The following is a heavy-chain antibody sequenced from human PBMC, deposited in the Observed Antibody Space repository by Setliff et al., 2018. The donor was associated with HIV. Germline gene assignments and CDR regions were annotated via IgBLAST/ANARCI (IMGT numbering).Heavy chain of an antibody. CDR1: GGSFSGDY. Sequence: KPSETLSLTCAVYGGSFSGDYWVWIRQSPGKGLELIGDISQTRSTNYDPSLKSRVTISLDTSKNQLSLKLTSVSAADTAVYYCARGRLRTVTSLIKKRASYTWLDPWGQGTLVTVSS. CDR3: ARGRLRTVTSLIKKRASYTWLDP. J-gene: IGHJ5*02. CDR2: ISQTRST. D-gene: IGHD3-16*01. V-gene: IGHV4-34*01.